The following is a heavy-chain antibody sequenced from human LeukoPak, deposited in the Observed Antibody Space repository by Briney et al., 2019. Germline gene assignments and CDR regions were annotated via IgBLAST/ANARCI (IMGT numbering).Heavy chain of an antibody. D-gene: IGHD6-13*01. CDR2: INHSGST. J-gene: IGHJ4*02. CDR3: ARHGIAETFFDY. V-gene: IGHV4-34*01. Sequence: SETLSLTCAVYGGSFSGYYWSWIRQPPGKGLEWIGEINHSGSTNYNPSLKSRVTISVDTSKNQFSLKLSSVTAADTAVYYCARHGIAETFFDYWGQGTLVTVSS. CDR1: GGSFSGYY.